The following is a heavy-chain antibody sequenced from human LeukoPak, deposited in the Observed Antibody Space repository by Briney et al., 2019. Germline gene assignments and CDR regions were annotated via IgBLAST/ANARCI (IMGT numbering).Heavy chain of an antibody. D-gene: IGHD2/OR15-2a*01. CDR2: INPDSGGT. V-gene: IGHV1-2*02. CDR3: ARTFYDTLDSDAFDF. J-gene: IGHJ3*01. CDR1: GYTFIGYY. Sequence: VASVKVSCKASGYTFIGYYMHWVRQAPGQGLEWMGWINPDSGGTNNAQKFQGRVTMTRDTSISTAYMELSRLRSDDTAVYYCARTFYDTLDSDAFDFWGQGTMVIVSS.